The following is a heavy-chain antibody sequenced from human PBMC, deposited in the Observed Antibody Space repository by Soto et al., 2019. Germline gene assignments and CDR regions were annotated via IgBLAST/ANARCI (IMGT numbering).Heavy chain of an antibody. D-gene: IGHD3-10*01. CDR3: ARDGFRGAVLDY. Sequence: EVQLVESGGGLVQPGGSLRLSCAASGFTFSSYWMHWVRQAPGKGLVWVSRINGDGSSTTYADSVKGRFTISRDNAKNTLYMHMNSLRAEDTDVYYCARDGFRGAVLDYWGQGTLVTVSS. CDR1: GFTFSSYW. CDR2: INGDGSST. V-gene: IGHV3-74*01. J-gene: IGHJ4*02.